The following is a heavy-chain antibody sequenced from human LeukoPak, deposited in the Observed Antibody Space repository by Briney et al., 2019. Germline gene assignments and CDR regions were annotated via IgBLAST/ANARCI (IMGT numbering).Heavy chain of an antibody. CDR2: LSGSGITT. Sequence: GGSLRLSCAVSGFTVADAWIHWVRQAPGKWLEWASTLSGSGITTYYADSVKGRFTISRDNSKNTLYLQMNSLRAEDTAVYYCAKGIYSSGWSYFDYWGHGTLVTVSS. J-gene: IGHJ4*01. CDR1: GFTVADAW. V-gene: IGHV3-23*01. CDR3: AKGIYSSGWSYFDY. D-gene: IGHD6-19*01.